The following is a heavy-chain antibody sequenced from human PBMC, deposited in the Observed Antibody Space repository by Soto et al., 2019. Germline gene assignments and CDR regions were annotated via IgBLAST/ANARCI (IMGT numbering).Heavy chain of an antibody. CDR2: IYYSGST. V-gene: IGHV4-59*01. J-gene: IGHJ5*02. Sequence: SETLSLTCPVAGGSISSYCWSWIRQPPGKGLEWIGYIYYSGSTNYNPSLKSRVTISVDTSKNQFSLKLSSVTAADTAVYYCARDPGSGSYYGWFDPWGQGTLVTVSS. CDR1: GGSISSYC. D-gene: IGHD3-10*01. CDR3: ARDPGSGSYYGWFDP.